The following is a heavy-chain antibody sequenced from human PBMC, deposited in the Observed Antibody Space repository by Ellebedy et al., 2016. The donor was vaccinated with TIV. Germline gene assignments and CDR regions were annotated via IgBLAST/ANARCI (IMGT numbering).Heavy chain of an antibody. CDR3: RQGHYANY. CDR1: GLTFSNFF. CDR2: ISGGGDNI. D-gene: IGHD4-17*01. J-gene: IGHJ4*02. Sequence: GGSLRLSXAVSGLTFSNFFMSWVRQAPGKGLEWVSTISGGGDNIYVADSVKGRFTISRDNSRNTLYLQMNSLRAEDTAIYYCRQGHYANYWGQGTLVTVSS. V-gene: IGHV3-23*01.